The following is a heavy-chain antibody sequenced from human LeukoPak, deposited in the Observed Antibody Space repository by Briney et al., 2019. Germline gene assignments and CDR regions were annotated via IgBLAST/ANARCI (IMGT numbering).Heavy chain of an antibody. D-gene: IGHD3-10*01. V-gene: IGHV3-74*01. CDR3: ARARSYYDSGNFYFDY. CDR2: INSDGSSI. Sequence: GGSLRLSCAASGFVFSGYWMHWVRQVPGRGLVWVSRINSDGSSISHADSVKGRFTISRDNAKSTLYLQMSSLRAEDTAVYYCARARSYYDSGNFYFDYWGQGTLVTVSS. J-gene: IGHJ4*02. CDR1: GFVFSGYW.